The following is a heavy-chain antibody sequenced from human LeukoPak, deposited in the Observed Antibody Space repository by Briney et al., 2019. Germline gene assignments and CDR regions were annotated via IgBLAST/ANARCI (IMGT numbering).Heavy chain of an antibody. CDR2: IYRDDST. V-gene: IGHV3-53*01. J-gene: IGHJ6*02. CDR3: ARVNYRYYYYGMDV. CDR1: GFTVSSKY. Sequence: GGSLRLSCAASGFTVSSKYLSWVRQAPGKGLEWVSVIYRDDSTYYADSVKGRFTISRDNSKNTLYLQMNSLRAEDTAVYYCARVNYRYYYYGMDVWGQGTTVTVSS. D-gene: IGHD4-11*01.